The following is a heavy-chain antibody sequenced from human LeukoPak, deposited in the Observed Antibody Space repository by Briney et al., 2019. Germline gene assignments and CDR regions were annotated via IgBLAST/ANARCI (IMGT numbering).Heavy chain of an antibody. CDR3: ARGPEWELLNFDY. Sequence: SETLPLTCTVSGGSISSGSYYWSWIRQPAGKGLEWTGRIYTSGSTNYNPSLKSRVTISVDTSKNQFSLKLSSVTAADTAVYYCARGPEWELLNFDYWGQGTLVTVPS. J-gene: IGHJ4*02. V-gene: IGHV4-61*02. CDR2: IYTSGST. CDR1: GGSISSGSYY. D-gene: IGHD1-26*01.